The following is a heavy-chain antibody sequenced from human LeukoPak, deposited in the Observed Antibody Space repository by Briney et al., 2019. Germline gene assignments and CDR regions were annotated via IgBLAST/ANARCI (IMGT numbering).Heavy chain of an antibody. CDR2: IILIFGTG. Sequence: ASVKVSCKASGGTFSSYAISWVRQAPGPGLEWMGGIILIFGTGNYAQKFQGSVTITTDESTSTAYMELSSLRSEDTAVYYCARVSHRNPPYYFDYWGQGTLVTVSS. V-gene: IGHV1-69*05. CDR3: ARVSHRNPPYYFDY. CDR1: GGTFSSYA. D-gene: IGHD1-14*01. J-gene: IGHJ4*02.